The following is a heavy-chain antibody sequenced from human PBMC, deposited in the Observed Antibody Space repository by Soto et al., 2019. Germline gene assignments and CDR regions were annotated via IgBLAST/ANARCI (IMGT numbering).Heavy chain of an antibody. V-gene: IGHV4-30-4*01. CDR3: ASVGGLGATTIDY. D-gene: IGHD3-16*01. J-gene: IGHJ4*02. CDR1: GGSIRSGEYY. CDR2: IYYSGST. Sequence: PSETLSLTRTVPGGSIRSGEYYWSWIRQPPGKGLERIGYIYYSGSTHYNPSLKSRDTISVETYKNQFSLKLSAVTAAGTAVYYCASVGGLGATTIDYWGQGTLVTVSS.